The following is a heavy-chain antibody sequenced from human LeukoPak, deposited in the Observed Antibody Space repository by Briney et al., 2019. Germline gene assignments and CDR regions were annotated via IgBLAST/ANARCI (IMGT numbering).Heavy chain of an antibody. V-gene: IGHV3-23*01. D-gene: IGHD1-1*01. CDR1: GFTFSSYA. CDR2: ISGSGGST. Sequence: GGSLRLSCAASGFTFSSYAMSWVRQAPGKGLEWVPAISGSGGSTYYADSVKGRFTISRDNSKNTLYLQMNSLRVEDTAVYYCARDRGGNWVDAFDIWGQGAMVTVSS. CDR3: ARDRGGNWVDAFDI. J-gene: IGHJ3*02.